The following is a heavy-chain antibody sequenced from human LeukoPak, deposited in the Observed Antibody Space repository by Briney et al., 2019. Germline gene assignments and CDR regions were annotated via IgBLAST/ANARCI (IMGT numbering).Heavy chain of an antibody. CDR2: INPNSGGT. V-gene: IGHV1-2*02. D-gene: IGHD6-19*01. J-gene: IGHJ4*02. Sequence: GASVKDSCKASGGTFSSYAISWVREAPGQGLEWMGWINPNSGGTNYAQKFQGRVTMTRDTSISTAYMELSRLRSDDTAVYYCARVLAVAGTGGYYFDYWGQGTLVTVSS. CDR3: ARVLAVAGTGGYYFDY. CDR1: GGTFSSYA.